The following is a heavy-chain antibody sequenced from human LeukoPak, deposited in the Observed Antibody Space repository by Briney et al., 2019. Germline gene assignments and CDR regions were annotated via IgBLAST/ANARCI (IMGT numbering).Heavy chain of an antibody. D-gene: IGHD1-26*01. CDR3: ATDPYSGSYLVDAFDI. Sequence: ASVKVSCKVSGYTLTELSMHWVRQAPGNGLEWRGGFDPEDGETIYAQKFQGRVTMTEDTSTDTAYMELSSLRSEDTAVYYCATDPYSGSYLVDAFDIWGQGTMVTVSS. CDR1: GYTLTELS. J-gene: IGHJ3*02. V-gene: IGHV1-24*01. CDR2: FDPEDGET.